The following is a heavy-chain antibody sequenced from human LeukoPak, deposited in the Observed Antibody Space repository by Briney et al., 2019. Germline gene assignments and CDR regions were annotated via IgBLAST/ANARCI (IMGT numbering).Heavy chain of an antibody. CDR2: ISSGSSYI. Sequence: GGSLRLSCAASGFTFSSYSMNWVRQAPGKGLEWVSAISSGSSYIYYADSVKGRFTISRDNSKNTLYLQMNSLRAEDTAVYYCAKQGQGSPSYYMDVWGKGTTVTVSS. CDR1: GFTFSSYS. V-gene: IGHV3-21*06. CDR3: AKQGQGSPSYYMDV. D-gene: IGHD6-13*01. J-gene: IGHJ6*03.